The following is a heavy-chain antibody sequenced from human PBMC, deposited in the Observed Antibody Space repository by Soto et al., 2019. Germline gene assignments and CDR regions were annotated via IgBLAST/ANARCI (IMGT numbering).Heavy chain of an antibody. CDR2: IIPVFGTT. V-gene: IGHV1-69*13. Sequence: SVKVSCKASGGTFSNYTISWVRQAPGQGLEWMGGIIPVFGTTDYEQKFQGRVALTADGSTSTAYMKLSSLRSADTAVYYCARSSPYIVVRKPTGNQDYYGMDVWGQGTTVTVSS. J-gene: IGHJ6*02. CDR1: GGTFSNYT. D-gene: IGHD2-2*01. CDR3: ARSSPYIVVRKPTGNQDYYGMDV.